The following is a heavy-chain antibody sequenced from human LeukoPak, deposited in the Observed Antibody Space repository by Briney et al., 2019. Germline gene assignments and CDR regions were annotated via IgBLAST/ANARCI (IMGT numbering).Heavy chain of an antibody. D-gene: IGHD1-7*01. CDR3: ARGSLELRRNWFDP. Sequence: SETLSLTCAVYGGSFSGYYWSWIRQPPGKGLEWIGEINHSGSTNYNPSLKSRVTISVDTSENQFSLKLSSVTAADTAVYYCARGSLELRRNWFDPWGQGTLVTVSS. CDR1: GGSFSGYY. CDR2: INHSGST. J-gene: IGHJ5*02. V-gene: IGHV4-34*01.